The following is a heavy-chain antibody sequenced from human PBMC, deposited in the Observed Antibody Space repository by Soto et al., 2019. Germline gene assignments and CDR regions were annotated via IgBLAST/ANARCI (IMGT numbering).Heavy chain of an antibody. D-gene: IGHD2-15*01. CDR3: ARGFSFSDNSDNDRIYFYYGLNV. J-gene: IGHJ6*02. CDR2: IYQSGIT. CDR1: GGSITTGHW. V-gene: IGHV4-4*02. Sequence: SETLSLTCDVSGGSITTGHWWTWVRQSPGKGLEWIGEIYQSGITNYNPSLNSRLSISMDQSKNQFSLKLTSVTAADTALYFCARGFSFSDNSDNDRIYFYYGLNVWGQGTTVTV.